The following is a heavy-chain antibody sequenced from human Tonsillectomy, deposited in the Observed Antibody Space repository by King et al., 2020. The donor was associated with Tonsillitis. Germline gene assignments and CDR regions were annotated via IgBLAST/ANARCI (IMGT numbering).Heavy chain of an antibody. V-gene: IGHV3-11*01. CDR2: MSTRGRTI. CDR1: GFTFSDSY. CDR3: ARVAGEYFDR. J-gene: IGHJ4*02. Sequence: VQLVESGGTLVRPGGSLRLSCAVSGFTFSDSYMSWIRQAPGKGLECISYMSTRGRTISYADSVKGRFTISRDNARSSLYLQMNSLRAEETAVYYCARVAGEYFDRWGQGTLVTVAS. D-gene: IGHD7-27*01.